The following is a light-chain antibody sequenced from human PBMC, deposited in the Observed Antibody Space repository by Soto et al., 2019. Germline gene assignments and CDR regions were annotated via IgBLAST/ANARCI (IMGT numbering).Light chain of an antibody. V-gene: IGKV1-5*01. Sequence: DIQMTQSPATLSASVGDRVTITCRASQGISSWLAWYQQKPGKAPKLLIYDASSLESGVPSRFSGSGSGTEFTLTISSLQPDDFATYYCQQYTSYWTFGQGTKVDI. CDR1: QGISSW. CDR3: QQYTSYWT. J-gene: IGKJ1*01. CDR2: DAS.